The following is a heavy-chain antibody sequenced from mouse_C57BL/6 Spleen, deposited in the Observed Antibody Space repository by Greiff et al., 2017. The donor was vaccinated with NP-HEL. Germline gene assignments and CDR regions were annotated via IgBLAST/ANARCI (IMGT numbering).Heavy chain of an antibody. CDR2: IDPSDSET. V-gene: IGHV1-52*01. CDR3: AATTVVAYYFDY. Sequence: QVQLQQPGAELVRPGSSVKLSCKASGYTFTSYWMHWVKQRPIQGLEWIGNIDPSDSETHYNQKFKDKATLTVDKSSSTAYMQLSSLTSEDSAVYYCAATTVVAYYFDYWGQGTTLTVSS. CDR1: GYTFTSYW. J-gene: IGHJ2*01. D-gene: IGHD1-1*01.